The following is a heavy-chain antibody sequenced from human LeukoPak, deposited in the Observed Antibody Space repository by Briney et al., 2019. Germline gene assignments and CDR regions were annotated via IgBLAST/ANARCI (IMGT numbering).Heavy chain of an antibody. D-gene: IGHD1-14*01. CDR3: ARDAGKLSCSH. CDR1: GYTFTSYG. CDR2: INAYNGNT. V-gene: IGHV1-18*01. Sequence: ASVKVSCKASGYTFTSYGISWVRQAPGQGLEWIGWINAYNGNTNYGRKLQSRVTMTTDTTTSTAYMELRSLRSDDTAVYYCARDAGKLSCSHWGQGTLVTVSS. J-gene: IGHJ4*02.